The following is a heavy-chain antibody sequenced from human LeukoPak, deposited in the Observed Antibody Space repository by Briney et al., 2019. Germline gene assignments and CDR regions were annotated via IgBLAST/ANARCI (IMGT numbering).Heavy chain of an antibody. CDR1: GFTFSSYS. J-gene: IGHJ4*02. Sequence: PGGSLRLSCAASGFTFSSYSMNWARQAPGKGLEWVSYISSSSSTIYYADSVKGRFTISRDNAKNSLYLQMNSLRAEDTAVYYCARDFSSGSYYGDYYFDYWGQGTLVTVSS. CDR3: ARDFSSGSYYGDYYFDY. D-gene: IGHD1-26*01. V-gene: IGHV3-48*04. CDR2: ISSSSSTI.